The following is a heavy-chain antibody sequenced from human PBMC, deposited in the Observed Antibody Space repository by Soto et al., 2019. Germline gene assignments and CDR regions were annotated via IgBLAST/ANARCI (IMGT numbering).Heavy chain of an antibody. CDR2: IYSGGST. CDR1: GFTVSNNY. J-gene: IGHJ4*02. D-gene: IGHD2-15*01. Sequence: EVQLVETGGGLIQPGGSLRLSCAVSGFTVSNNYMSWVRQAPGKGLEWISVIYSGGSTYHADSVKGRFTVSRDNSKNTVYLQMNSLRADDTAVYYCARDGCSGGNCYHDDDYWGQGTLVIVSS. CDR3: ARDGCSGGNCYHDDDY. V-gene: IGHV3-53*02.